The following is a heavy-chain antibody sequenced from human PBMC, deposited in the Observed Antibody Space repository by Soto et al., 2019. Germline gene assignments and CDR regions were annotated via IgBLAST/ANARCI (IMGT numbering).Heavy chain of an antibody. J-gene: IGHJ3*02. V-gene: IGHV3-23*01. CDR1: GFTFRSYA. D-gene: IGHD1-26*01. Sequence: GGSLRLSCAASGFTFRSYAMSWVRQAPGKGLEWVSAISGSGGSTYYADSVKGRFTISRDNSKNTLYLQMNSLRAEDTAVYYCAKARKELLYAFDIWGQGTMVTVSS. CDR3: AKARKELLYAFDI. CDR2: ISGSGGST.